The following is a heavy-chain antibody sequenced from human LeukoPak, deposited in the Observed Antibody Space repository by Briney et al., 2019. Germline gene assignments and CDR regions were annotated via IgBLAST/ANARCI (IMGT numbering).Heavy chain of an antibody. CDR2: IYHSGST. V-gene: IGHV4-38-2*02. CDR3: ARVGDYVWGSYRSYNWFDP. CDR1: GYSISSGYY. D-gene: IGHD3-16*02. Sequence: SETLSLTCTVSGYSISSGYYWGWIRQPPGKGLEWIGSIYHSGSTYYNPSLKSRVTMSVDTSKNQFSLKLSSVTAADTAVYYCARVGDYVWGSYRSYNWFDPWGQGTLVTVSS. J-gene: IGHJ5*02.